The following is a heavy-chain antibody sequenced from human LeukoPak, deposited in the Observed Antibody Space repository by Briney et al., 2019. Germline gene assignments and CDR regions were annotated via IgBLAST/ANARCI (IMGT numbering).Heavy chain of an antibody. J-gene: IGHJ4*02. Sequence: SETLSLTCAVSGDSLSVGSSYGSSIRQPAGKGLEWIGRIYTTGGTNYNPSLKGRVPISVDSPKNQFCLKLSSLTPPAPALLSGARDGVVYGQVAWGQGTLGTVSP. CDR3: ARDGVVYGQVA. V-gene: IGHV4-61*02. D-gene: IGHD2/OR15-2a*01. CDR2: IYTTGGT. CDR1: GDSLSVGSSY.